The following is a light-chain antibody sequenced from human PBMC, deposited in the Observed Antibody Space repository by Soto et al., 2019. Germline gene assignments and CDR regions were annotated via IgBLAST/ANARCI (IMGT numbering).Light chain of an antibody. CDR1: QSVSSSY. CDR3: QHYGRSPA. Sequence: EIVLTQSPGTLSLSPGERATLSCRASQSVSSSYLAWYQQKPGQAPRLLIYGASSRATGIPDRFSSSGSGTDFTLTISRLEPEDFAVYYCQHYGRSPAFGGGTKVEIK. V-gene: IGKV3-20*01. J-gene: IGKJ4*01. CDR2: GAS.